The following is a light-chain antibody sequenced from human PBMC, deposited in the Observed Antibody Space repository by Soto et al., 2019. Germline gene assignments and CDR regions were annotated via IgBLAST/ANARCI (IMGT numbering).Light chain of an antibody. CDR2: DAS. V-gene: IGKV3D-11*01. J-gene: IGKJ3*01. Sequence: IVLTQSPATLSLSPGERATLSCRASQGVSSYLAWYQQKPGQAPRLLIYDASNRATGIPARFSGSGPGTDFTLNISSLEHEAFAVYSCQQRSNWPFGPGTKVYI. CDR3: QQRSNWP. CDR1: QGVSSY.